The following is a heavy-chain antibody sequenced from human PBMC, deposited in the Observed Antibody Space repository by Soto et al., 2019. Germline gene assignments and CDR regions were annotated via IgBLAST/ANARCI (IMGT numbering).Heavy chain of an antibody. CDR3: ASSADGGRDN. CDR1: GFSLSDYS. Sequence: EVQLVESGGGLVKPGGSLRLSCAASGFSLSDYSMNWIRQAPGKGLEWVASISSSSSFIHYAESMKGRFTISRDNAKNSLYLQMNCLSAEDTAAYYCASSADGGRDNWGQGTLVTVSS. V-gene: IGHV3-21*01. J-gene: IGHJ4*02. CDR2: ISSSSSFI. D-gene: IGHD6-25*01.